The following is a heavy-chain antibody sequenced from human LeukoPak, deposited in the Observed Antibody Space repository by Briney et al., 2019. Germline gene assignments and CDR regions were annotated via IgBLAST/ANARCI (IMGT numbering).Heavy chain of an antibody. CDR3: ARDKWFGETDY. CDR2: ISSSSYI. D-gene: IGHD3-10*01. J-gene: IGHJ4*02. CDR1: GFTFTNYW. V-gene: IGHV3-21*06. Sequence: GGSLRLSCAASGFTFTNYWMSWVRQAPGKGLEWVSSISSSSYIYYADSVKGRFTISRDNAKNSLYLQMNSLRAEDTAVYYCARDKWFGETDYWGQGTLVTVSS.